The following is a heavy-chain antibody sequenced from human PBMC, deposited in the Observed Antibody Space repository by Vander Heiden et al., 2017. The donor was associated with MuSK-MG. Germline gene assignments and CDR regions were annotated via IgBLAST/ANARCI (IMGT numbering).Heavy chain of an antibody. CDR1: GFTFSSYS. V-gene: IGHV3-21*01. Sequence: EVQLVESGGGLVKPGGSLSLSCAASGFTFSSYSMNWVRQAPGKGLEWVSSISSSSSYIYYADSVKGRFTISRDNAKNSLYLQMNSLRAEDTAVYYCSRDRGYSSSSDYYYYYMDVWGKGTTVTVSS. CDR3: SRDRGYSSSSDYYYYYMDV. D-gene: IGHD6-6*01. J-gene: IGHJ6*03. CDR2: ISSSSSYI.